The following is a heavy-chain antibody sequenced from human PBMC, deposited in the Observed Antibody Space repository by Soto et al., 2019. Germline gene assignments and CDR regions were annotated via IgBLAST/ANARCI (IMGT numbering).Heavy chain of an antibody. Sequence: GESLKISCKGSGYSFTSYWISWVRQMPGKGLEWMGRIDPSDSYTNYSPSFQGRVTMTSDTSTSTVYMELSSLRSEDTAVYYCASGACTNGVCYNYYYYGMDVWGQGTTVTVSS. CDR3: ASGACTNGVCYNYYYYGMDV. D-gene: IGHD2-8*01. CDR1: GYSFTSYW. V-gene: IGHV5-10-1*01. CDR2: IDPSDSYT. J-gene: IGHJ6*02.